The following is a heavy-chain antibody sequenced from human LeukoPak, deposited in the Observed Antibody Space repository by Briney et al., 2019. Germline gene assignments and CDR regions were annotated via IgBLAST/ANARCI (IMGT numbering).Heavy chain of an antibody. V-gene: IGHV1-2*02. CDR2: INPNSGGT. Sequence: ASVKVSCKASGYTFSGYYMHWVRQAPGQGLEWMGWINPNSGGTNYAQKFQGRVTMTRDTSISTAYMELSRLRSDDTAVYYCARNGGSYDILTGYYMGNWFDPWAQGTLVTVSS. J-gene: IGHJ5*02. CDR3: ARNGGSYDILTGYYMGNWFDP. CDR1: GYTFSGYY. D-gene: IGHD3-9*01.